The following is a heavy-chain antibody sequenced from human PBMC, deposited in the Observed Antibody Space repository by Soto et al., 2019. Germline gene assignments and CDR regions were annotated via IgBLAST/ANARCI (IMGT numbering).Heavy chain of an antibody. CDR1: GFTFSSYA. CDR2: MSYDGTNK. Sequence: QVQLAESGGGVVQPGGSLRLSCAASGFTFSSYAMHWVRQAPGKGLEWVAVMSYDGTNKYYAHSVKGRFTISRDSSKNTLNLQMNSLRAADTAIYYCARGGYCNSTSCYRYGMDVWGQGTTVSVSS. D-gene: IGHD2-2*03. CDR3: ARGGYCNSTSCYRYGMDV. V-gene: IGHV3-30-3*01. J-gene: IGHJ6*02.